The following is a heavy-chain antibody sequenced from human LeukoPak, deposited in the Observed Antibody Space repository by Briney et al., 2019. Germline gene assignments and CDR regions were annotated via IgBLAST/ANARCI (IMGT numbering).Heavy chain of an antibody. V-gene: IGHV3-23*01. J-gene: IGHJ6*02. CDR1: GFTFSSYA. D-gene: IGHD3-10*01. Sequence: GRSLRLSSAAAGFTFSSYAMSWVRQAPGKGLEWVSCIIGSGGNTYYADSGKGRFTIARDNSKNTLYLQMKSLRAEDTAVYYCAKGGGPTYYYGAGSWYGMDVWGQGTTVTVSS. CDR2: IIGSGGNT. CDR3: AKGGGPTYYYGAGSWYGMDV.